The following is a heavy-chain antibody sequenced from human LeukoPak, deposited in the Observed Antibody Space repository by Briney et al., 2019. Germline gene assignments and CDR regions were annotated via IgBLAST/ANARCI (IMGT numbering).Heavy chain of an antibody. D-gene: IGHD5-18*01. CDR3: ARDGYGLDTPMVSTNFDY. V-gene: IGHV3-20*04. J-gene: IGHJ4*02. CDR1: GFTYDDYG. CDR2: INWNGGST. Sequence: PGGALRLSCPASGFTYDDYGMSWVRQAPAKGLEWVSGINWNGGSTDYADSVKDRFTISRDNAKNSLYLQMNSLRAEDTALYYCARDGYGLDTPMVSTNFDYWGQGTLVTVSS.